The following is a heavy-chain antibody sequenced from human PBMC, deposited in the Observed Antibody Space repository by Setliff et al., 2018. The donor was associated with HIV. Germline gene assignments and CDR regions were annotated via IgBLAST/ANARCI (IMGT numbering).Heavy chain of an antibody. CDR3: VRDQVGPQWCYMDV. V-gene: IGHV3-7*03. D-gene: IGHD2-15*01. Sequence: GGSLRLSCAGSGFTFSSYEMNWVRQAPGKGLEWVANIKDDGSDENYADSVRGRFTISRDNAKNSMYLQMNRLTAEDAAVYYCVRDQVGPQWCYMDVWGKGTTVTVSS. CDR2: IKDDGSDE. CDR1: GFTFSSYE. J-gene: IGHJ6*03.